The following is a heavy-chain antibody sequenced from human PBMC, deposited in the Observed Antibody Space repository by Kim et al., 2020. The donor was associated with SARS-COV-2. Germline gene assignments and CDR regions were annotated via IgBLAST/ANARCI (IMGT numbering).Heavy chain of an antibody. V-gene: IGHV4-4*02. CDR3: ARDVSAGIAAGHYFDY. Sequence: SETLSLTCAVSGGSISSSNWWSWVRQPPGKGLEWIGEIYHSGSTNYNPSLKSRVTISVDKSKNQFSLKLSSVTAADTAVYYCARDVSAGIAAGHYFDYWGQGTLVTVSS. CDR2: IYHSGST. CDR1: GGSISSSNW. J-gene: IGHJ4*02. D-gene: IGHD6-13*01.